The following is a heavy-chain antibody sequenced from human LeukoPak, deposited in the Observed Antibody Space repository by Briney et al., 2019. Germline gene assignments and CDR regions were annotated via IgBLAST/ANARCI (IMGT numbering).Heavy chain of an antibody. J-gene: IGHJ4*02. CDR1: GGSISSSYYY. CDR3: ARDPAYYDSSGPQGY. CDR2: IYSSGST. D-gene: IGHD3-22*01. Sequence: PSETLSLTCTVSGGSISSSYYYWGWIRQPPGKGLEWIGSIYSSGSTYYNPSLKSRVTISVDTSKNQFSLKLTSVTAADTAVYYCARDPAYYDSSGPQGYWGQGTLVTVSS. V-gene: IGHV4-39*02.